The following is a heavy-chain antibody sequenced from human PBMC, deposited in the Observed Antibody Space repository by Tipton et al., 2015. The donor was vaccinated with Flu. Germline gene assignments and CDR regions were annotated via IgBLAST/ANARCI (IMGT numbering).Heavy chain of an antibody. V-gene: IGHV4-4*07. CDR1: GGSLSSYY. Sequence: LRLSCTVPGGSLSSYYWSWIRQPAGKGLEWIGRMYTSGSTKYNPPHKSRLTMSVDASKQQFSLRLSSMTAADTAVYYCARGSGSGTFMIFDLWGQGTLVTVSS. CDR2: MYTSGST. D-gene: IGHD3-10*01. CDR3: ARGSGSGTFMIFDL. J-gene: IGHJ4*02.